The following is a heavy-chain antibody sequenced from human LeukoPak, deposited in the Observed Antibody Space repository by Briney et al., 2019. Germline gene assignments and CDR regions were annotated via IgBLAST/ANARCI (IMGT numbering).Heavy chain of an antibody. CDR1: GFTFGDYA. J-gene: IGHJ4*02. CDR3: SRGERGYNYQFDY. CDR2: IRSKTYGGTA. V-gene: IGHV3-49*04. D-gene: IGHD5-18*01. Sequence: GGSLRLSCTASGFTFGDYAMTWVRQAPGKGLEWVGFIRSKTYGGTADYAASVKGRFTISRDGSKSIAYLQMNSLKTEDTAVYYCSRGERGYNYQFDYWGQGTLVTVSS.